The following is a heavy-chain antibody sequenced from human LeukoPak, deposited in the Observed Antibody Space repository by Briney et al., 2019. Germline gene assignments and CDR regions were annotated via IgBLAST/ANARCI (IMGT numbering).Heavy chain of an antibody. CDR3: ARRSETRKDFDY. CDR1: GYSFTNYW. J-gene: IGHJ4*02. D-gene: IGHD1-14*01. V-gene: IGHV5-51*01. Sequence: GESLKISCQGSGYSFTNYWIGWVRPLPGKGLEGMGIIYPGDSDTRYSPSFQGQVTISVDKSISTAYLQWSSLKASDTAMYYCARRSETRKDFDYWGQGTLVTVSS. CDR2: IYPGDSDT.